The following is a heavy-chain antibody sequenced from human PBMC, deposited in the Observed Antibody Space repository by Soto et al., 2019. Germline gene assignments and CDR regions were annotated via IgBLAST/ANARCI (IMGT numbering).Heavy chain of an antibody. CDR1: GYTFNRHG. CDR2: ISGYNGDI. CDR3: ARFRIVGAREIDL. Sequence: QVHLVQSGGEVKKPGASVKVSCKASGYTFNRHGITWVRQAPGQGLEWMGWISGYNGDINYEQKFQGRVTLSSDTLTSTVYLELKSLRFDDTADYYCARFRIVGAREIDLWGQGTLVTVSS. J-gene: IGHJ4*02. V-gene: IGHV1-18*04. D-gene: IGHD1-26*01.